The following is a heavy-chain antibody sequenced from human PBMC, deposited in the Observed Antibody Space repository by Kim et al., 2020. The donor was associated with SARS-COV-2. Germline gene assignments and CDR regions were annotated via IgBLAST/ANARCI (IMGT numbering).Heavy chain of an antibody. J-gene: IGHJ4*02. Sequence: SETLSLTCTVSGGSISSGGYYWSWIRQHPGKGLEWIGYIYYSGSTYYNPSLKSRVTISVDTSKNQFSLRLSSVTAADTAVYYCARYYYDSSGYYYFDYWGQGTLVTVSS. D-gene: IGHD3-22*01. CDR3: ARYYYDSSGYYYFDY. V-gene: IGHV4-31*03. CDR2: IYYSGST. CDR1: GGSISSGGYY.